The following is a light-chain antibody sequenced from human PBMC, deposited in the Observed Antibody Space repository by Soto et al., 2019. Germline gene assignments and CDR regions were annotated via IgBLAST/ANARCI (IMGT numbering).Light chain of an antibody. Sequence: DIQMTQSPSTLSASVGDRVTITCRASQSISSWLAWYQQKPGKAPKLLIYDASSLESGGPSRFSGSGAGTEFTLTISSLQPDDVATYYCQQYNSYPWTFGQGTKVEIK. CDR2: DAS. CDR1: QSISSW. J-gene: IGKJ1*01. CDR3: QQYNSYPWT. V-gene: IGKV1-5*01.